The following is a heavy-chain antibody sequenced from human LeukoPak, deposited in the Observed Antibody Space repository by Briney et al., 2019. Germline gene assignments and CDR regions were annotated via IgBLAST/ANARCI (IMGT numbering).Heavy chain of an antibody. J-gene: IGHJ5*02. CDR1: GFTLSDSA. CDR3: TRDRGTYNWLDP. V-gene: IGHV3-73*01. Sequence: GGSLKLSCAASGFTLSDSAIHWVRQASGKRLEWVGLIDRPAKSYATAYGASVGGRFTISRDDSKNTAYLQMDSLKTGDTALYYCTRDRGTYNWLDPWGQGTLVTVSS. D-gene: IGHD1-26*01. CDR2: IDRPAKSYAT.